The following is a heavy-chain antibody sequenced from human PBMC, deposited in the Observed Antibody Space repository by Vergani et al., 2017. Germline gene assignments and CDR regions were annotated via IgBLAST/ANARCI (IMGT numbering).Heavy chain of an antibody. V-gene: IGHV3-23*04. D-gene: IGHD4-17*01. CDR1: GFTFSSYA. J-gene: IGHJ4*02. CDR3: ARDMEENNDYGDYIVPGCVDY. Sequence: EVQLVESGGVVVQPGGSLRLSCAASGFTFSSYAMSWVRQAPGKGLEWVSAISGSGGSTYYADSVKGRFTISRDNSKNTLYLQMNSLRAEDTAVYYCARDMEENNDYGDYIVPGCVDYWGQGTLVTVSS. CDR2: ISGSGGST.